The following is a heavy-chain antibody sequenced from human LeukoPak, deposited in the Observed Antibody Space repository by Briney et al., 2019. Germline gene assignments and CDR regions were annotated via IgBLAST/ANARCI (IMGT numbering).Heavy chain of an antibody. CDR1: GYSFTSHW. D-gene: IGHD6-19*01. V-gene: IGHV5-51*01. CDR3: ARHPSYTSGWPLDY. Sequence: GESLKISCKGSGYSFTSHWIGWVRPMPGKGLEWMGIIYLGDSETRYGLSFQGQVTISADKSISTAYLQWSSLKASDTAMYYCARHPSYTSGWPLDYWGQGTLVTVSS. CDR2: IYLGDSET. J-gene: IGHJ4*02.